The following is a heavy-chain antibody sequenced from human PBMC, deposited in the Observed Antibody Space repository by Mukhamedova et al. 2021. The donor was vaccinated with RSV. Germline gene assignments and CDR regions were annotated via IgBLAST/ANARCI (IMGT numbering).Heavy chain of an antibody. J-gene: IGHJ4*02. Sequence: GLEWMGWIDPNTGDTDYVQNFQDRVSMTRDTSINTADMELSSLSPDDTAVYYCARGRVGGPPSVVFEDYWGQGALVTASS. V-gene: IGHV1-2*02. CDR2: IDPNTGDT. CDR3: ARGRVGGPPSVVFEDY. D-gene: IGHD1-26*01.